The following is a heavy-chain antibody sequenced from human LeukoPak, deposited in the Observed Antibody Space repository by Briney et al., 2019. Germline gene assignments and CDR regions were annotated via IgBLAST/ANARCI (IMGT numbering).Heavy chain of an antibody. V-gene: IGHV3-74*01. CDR3: ARGGYDYGDFYNWFDP. CDR1: GFTFDDYG. CDR2: INSDGSST. D-gene: IGHD4-17*01. J-gene: IGHJ5*02. Sequence: GGSLRLSCAASGFTFDDYGMSSGRQAPGKGRGWVSRINSDGSSTSYADSVKGRFTISRDNAKNTLYLQMNSLRAEDTAVYYCARGGYDYGDFYNWFDPWGQGTLVTVSS.